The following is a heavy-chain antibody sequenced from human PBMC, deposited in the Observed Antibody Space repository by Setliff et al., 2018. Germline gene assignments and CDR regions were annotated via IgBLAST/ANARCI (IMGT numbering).Heavy chain of an antibody. CDR2: MNPNSGNT. V-gene: IGHV1-8*02. CDR1: GYTFTGYY. J-gene: IGHJ3*02. D-gene: IGHD1-26*01. CDR3: ARDVTVRVGATSAFDI. Sequence: ASVKVSCKASGYTFTGYYMYWVRQATGQGLEWMGWMNPNSGNTGYAQKFQGRVTMTRNTSISTAYMELSSLRSEDTAVYYCARDVTVRVGATSAFDIWGQGTMVTVSS.